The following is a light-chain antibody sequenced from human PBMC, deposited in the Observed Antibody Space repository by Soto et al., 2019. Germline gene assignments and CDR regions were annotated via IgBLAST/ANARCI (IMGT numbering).Light chain of an antibody. Sequence: DIQLTQSPSFLSASVGDRVTITCRASQDISSHLAWYQQKPGKAPKLRLYAASTLQSGVQPGFSGSGSGTEFTLTFSSLQTEDFATYYCQQVRSYPLTFGGGTKVEI. CDR1: QDISSH. CDR3: QQVRSYPLT. J-gene: IGKJ4*01. V-gene: IGKV1-9*01. CDR2: AAS.